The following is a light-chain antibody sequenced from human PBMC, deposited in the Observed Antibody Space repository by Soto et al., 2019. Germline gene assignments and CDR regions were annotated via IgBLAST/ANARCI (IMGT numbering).Light chain of an antibody. Sequence: DIEMTQSPSSLSASVGDRVTITCRASQGISNYLAWYQQRPVKVPKLLIYAASTLQSGVPSRFSGSGSGTDFTLTISSLQPEDVATYYGQKYDSAPWTFGQGTEVEIK. CDR3: QKYDSAPWT. J-gene: IGKJ1*01. CDR2: AAS. V-gene: IGKV1-27*01. CDR1: QGISNY.